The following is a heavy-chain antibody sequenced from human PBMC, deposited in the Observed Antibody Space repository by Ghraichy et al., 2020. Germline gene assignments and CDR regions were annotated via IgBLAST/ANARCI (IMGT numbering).Heavy chain of an antibody. J-gene: IGHJ4*02. CDR1: GGSFSGYY. V-gene: IGHV4-34*01. CDR2: INHSGSN. CDR3: ARGSLYVVY. Sequence: SETLSLTCAVYGGSFSGYYWSWIRQPPGKGLEWIGEINHSGSNNYNPSLKSRVTISVDTSKNQFSLKLSSVTAADTAVYYCARGSLYVVYWGQGTLVTVSS.